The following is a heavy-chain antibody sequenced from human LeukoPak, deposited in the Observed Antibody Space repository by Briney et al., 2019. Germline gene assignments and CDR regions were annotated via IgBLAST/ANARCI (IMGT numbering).Heavy chain of an antibody. Sequence: SETLSLTCTVSGGSVSSYYWSWIRQPAGQGLECIGRIYTSGSTNYNPSLKSRVTMSVDTSKNQFSLKLSSVTAADTAVYYCAGARYSSGYDAFDIWGQGTMVTVSS. CDR2: IYTSGST. CDR3: AGARYSSGYDAFDI. CDR1: GGSVSSYY. D-gene: IGHD6-19*01. V-gene: IGHV4-4*07. J-gene: IGHJ3*02.